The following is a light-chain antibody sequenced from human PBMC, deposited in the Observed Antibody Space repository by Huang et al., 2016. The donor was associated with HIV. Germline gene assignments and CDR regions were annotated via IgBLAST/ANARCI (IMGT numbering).Light chain of an antibody. CDR2: RVS. CDR3: QQYYTYPYT. V-gene: IGKV1-16*01. J-gene: IGKJ2*01. Sequence: DIQMTQSPSSLSASVGDRVTITCRASQGIKNYVAWFQQKPGKAPTSLIHRVSDLHSGVPSRFSGSGSGIHFTLTISSLQPEDFAFYYCQQYYTYPYTFGQATKLEIK. CDR1: QGIKNY.